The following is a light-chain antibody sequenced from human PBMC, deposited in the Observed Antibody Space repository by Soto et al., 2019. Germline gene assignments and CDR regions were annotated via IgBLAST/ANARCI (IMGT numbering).Light chain of an antibody. V-gene: IGKV3D-11*02. CDR2: DVS. Sequence: TVLTQSPATLSFSPGERATLSCRASQSVDTYLAWYQQKSGRAPRLLIYDVSKRATGIPPRFSGSGAGTDFTLTISSLEPEDSATYYCQQRRSSLTFGGGTKVDI. CDR3: QQRRSSLT. J-gene: IGKJ4*01. CDR1: QSVDTY.